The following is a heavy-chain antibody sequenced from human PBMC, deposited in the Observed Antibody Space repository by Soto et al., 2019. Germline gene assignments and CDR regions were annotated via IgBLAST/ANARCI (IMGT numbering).Heavy chain of an antibody. D-gene: IGHD3-10*01. Sequence: QVQLQESGPGLVKPSETLSLTCTVSGGSISSYYWSWIRQPPGKGLEWIGYIYYSGSTNYNPSLKSRVTIAVDTSKNQFSLKLSSVTAADTAVYYCARDRVSPAFYYYYLDVWGKGTTVTVSS. V-gene: IGHV4-59*01. CDR2: IYYSGST. J-gene: IGHJ6*03. CDR3: ARDRVSPAFYYYYLDV. CDR1: GGSISSYY.